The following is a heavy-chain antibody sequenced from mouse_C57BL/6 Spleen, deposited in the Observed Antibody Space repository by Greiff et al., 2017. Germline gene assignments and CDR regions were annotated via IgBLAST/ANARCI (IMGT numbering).Heavy chain of an antibody. CDR3: ARLIYYGAMDY. Sequence: VKLMESGAELVKPGASVKISCKASGYAFSSYWMNWVKQRPGKGLEWIGQIYPGDGDTNYNGKFKGKATLTADKSSSTAYMQLSSLTSEDSAVYFCARLIYYGAMDYWGQGTSVTVSS. CDR1: GYAFSSYW. V-gene: IGHV1-80*01. CDR2: IYPGDGDT. D-gene: IGHD2-1*01. J-gene: IGHJ4*01.